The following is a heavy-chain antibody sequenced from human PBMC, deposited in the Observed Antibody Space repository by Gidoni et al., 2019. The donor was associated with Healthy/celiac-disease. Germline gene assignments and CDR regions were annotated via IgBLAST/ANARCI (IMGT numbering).Heavy chain of an antibody. J-gene: IGHJ4*02. D-gene: IGHD3-22*01. CDR2: ISWNSGSI. Sequence: EVQLVESGGGLVHPGRSLRLSCSASGFTFADYAMHWVRQAPGKGLEWVSGISWNSGSIGYADSVKGRFTISRDNAKNSLYLQMNSLRAEDTALYYCAKLPDSGYGVGMEYWVQGTLVTVSS. CDR3: AKLPDSGYGVGMEY. CDR1: GFTFADYA. V-gene: IGHV3-9*01.